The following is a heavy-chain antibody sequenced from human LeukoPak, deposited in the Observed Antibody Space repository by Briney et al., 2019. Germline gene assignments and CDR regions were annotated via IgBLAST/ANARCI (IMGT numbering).Heavy chain of an antibody. D-gene: IGHD4-17*01. V-gene: IGHV3-64*01. J-gene: IGHJ4*02. CDR3: ARRGVTTSTPFDY. CDR1: GFTFSSYA. Sequence: PGGSLRLSCAASGFTFSSYAMHWVRQAPGKGLEYVSAISSNGGSTYYANSVKGRFTISRDNSKNTLYLQMSSLRAEDMAVYYCARRGVTTSTPFDYWGQGTLVTVSS. CDR2: ISSNGGST.